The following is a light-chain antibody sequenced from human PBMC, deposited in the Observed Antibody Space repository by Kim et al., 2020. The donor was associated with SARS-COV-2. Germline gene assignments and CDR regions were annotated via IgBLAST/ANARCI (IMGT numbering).Light chain of an antibody. Sequence: APGTPARITCGGNNIGSKSVHWYQQKPGQAPVLVIYYDSDRPSGIPERFSGSNSGNTATLTISRVEAGDEADYYCQVWDSSSDHPVFGGGTQLTVL. CDR2: YDS. CDR3: QVWDSSSDHPV. CDR1: NIGSKS. V-gene: IGLV3-21*04. J-gene: IGLJ2*01.